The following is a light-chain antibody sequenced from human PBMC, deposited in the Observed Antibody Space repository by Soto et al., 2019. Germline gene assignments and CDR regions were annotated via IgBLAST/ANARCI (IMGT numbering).Light chain of an antibody. CDR2: KAS. V-gene: IGKV1-5*03. CDR3: QHYIGYSGM. CDR1: QSLNSW. Sequence: DIQMTQSPSTLSASVGDRVTITCRASQSLNSWLAWYQHKPGKAPKLLIHKASILASGVPSRFSGSDSGAEFTLTISSLQPDDFATYYFQHYIGYSGMFGQVTKVDIK. J-gene: IGKJ1*01.